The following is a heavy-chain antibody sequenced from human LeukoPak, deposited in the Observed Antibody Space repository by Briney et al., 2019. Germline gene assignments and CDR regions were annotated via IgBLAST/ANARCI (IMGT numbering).Heavy chain of an antibody. D-gene: IGHD4-23*01. J-gene: IGHJ3*01. Sequence: PGGSLRLSCAASGFTFSNAWMSWVRQAPGKGLEWIGSLHPSTTTYYNPSLRSRVGISVDTSKNQFYLTLSSVTAADSAVYFCARHDDYPSNSQPDGFDVWGQGTMVTVSS. CDR1: GFTFSNAW. CDR3: ARHDDYPSNSQPDGFDV. V-gene: IGHV4-38-2*01. CDR2: LHPSTTT.